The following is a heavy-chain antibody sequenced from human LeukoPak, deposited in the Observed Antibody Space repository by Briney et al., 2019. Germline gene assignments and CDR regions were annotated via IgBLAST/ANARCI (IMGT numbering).Heavy chain of an antibody. Sequence: GGSLRLSCAASGFTFSSYGMHWVRQAPGKGLEWVAVIWYGGSNKYYADSVKGRFTISRDNAKNSLYLQMNSLRAEDTAVYYCARGSPYCGGDCSHFQHWGQGTLVTVSS. CDR2: IWYGGSNK. CDR1: GFTFSSYG. J-gene: IGHJ1*01. D-gene: IGHD2-21*01. V-gene: IGHV3-33*08. CDR3: ARGSPYCGGDCSHFQH.